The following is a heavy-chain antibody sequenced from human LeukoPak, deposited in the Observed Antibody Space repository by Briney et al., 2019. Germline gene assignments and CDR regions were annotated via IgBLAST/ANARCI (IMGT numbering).Heavy chain of an antibody. CDR3: ARDLGIVARSDAFDI. J-gene: IGHJ3*02. CDR1: GGSISRYY. Sequence: SETLSLTCTVSGGSISRYYWSWIRQPPGKGLEWIGYIYYSGSTNYNPSLKSRVTISVDTSKNQFSLKLSSVTAADTAVYYCARDLGIVARSDAFDIWGQGTMVTVSS. CDR2: IYYSGST. V-gene: IGHV4-59*01. D-gene: IGHD3-22*01.